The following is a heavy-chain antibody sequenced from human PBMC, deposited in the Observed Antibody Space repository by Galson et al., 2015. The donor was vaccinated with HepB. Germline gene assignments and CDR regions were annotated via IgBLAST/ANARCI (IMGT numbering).Heavy chain of an antibody. CDR2: ISSSSSYT. CDR1: GFTFSDYY. V-gene: IGHV3-11*06. Sequence: SLRLSCAAPGFTFSDYYMSWIRQAPGKGLEWVSYISSSSSYTNYADSVKGRFTISRDNAKNSLYLQMNSLRAEDTAVYYCARVSLEDSSGYGDYWGQGTLVTVSS. CDR3: ARVSLEDSSGYGDY. J-gene: IGHJ4*02. D-gene: IGHD3-22*01.